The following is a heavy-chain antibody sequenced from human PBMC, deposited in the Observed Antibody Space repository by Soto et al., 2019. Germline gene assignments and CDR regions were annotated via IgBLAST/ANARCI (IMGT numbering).Heavy chain of an antibody. Sequence: SVKVSCKASGGTFRSYAISWVRQAPGQGLEWMGGIIPIFGTANYAQKFQGRVTITADESTSTAYMELSSLRSEDTAVYYCARAWFGEKPALYYYYGMDVWGQGTTVTVSS. D-gene: IGHD3-10*01. CDR3: ARAWFGEKPALYYYYGMDV. J-gene: IGHJ6*02. CDR1: GGTFRSYA. V-gene: IGHV1-69*13. CDR2: IIPIFGTA.